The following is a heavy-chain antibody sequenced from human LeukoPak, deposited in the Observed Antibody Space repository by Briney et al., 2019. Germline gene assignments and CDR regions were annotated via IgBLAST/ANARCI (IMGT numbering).Heavy chain of an antibody. J-gene: IGHJ6*02. V-gene: IGHV3-74*01. Sequence: PGGSLRLSCAASGFTFRSSWMHWVRQAPGKGLVWVSRTNSDGSDTRYADSVKGRFTISRDNAKNTLYLQMNSLRAEDTAVYSCASLLTPYHGSGGGGMDVWGQGTTVTVSS. CDR3: ASLLTPYHGSGGGGMDV. CDR2: TNSDGSDT. CDR1: GFTFRSSW. D-gene: IGHD3-10*01.